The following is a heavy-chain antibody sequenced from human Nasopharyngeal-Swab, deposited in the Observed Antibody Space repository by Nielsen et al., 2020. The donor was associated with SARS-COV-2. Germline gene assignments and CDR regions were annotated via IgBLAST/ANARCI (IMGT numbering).Heavy chain of an antibody. CDR2: IWYDGSNK. V-gene: IGHV3-33*01. D-gene: IGHD3-3*01. Sequence: GEFLKISCAASGFTFSSYGMHWVRQAPGKGLEWVAVIWYDGSNKYYADSVKGRFTISRDNSKNTLYLQMNSLRAEDTAVYYCARELGAGGSYDFWSGYLYYYGMDVWGQGTTVTVSS. CDR3: ARELGAGGSYDFWSGYLYYYGMDV. J-gene: IGHJ6*02. CDR1: GFTFSSYG.